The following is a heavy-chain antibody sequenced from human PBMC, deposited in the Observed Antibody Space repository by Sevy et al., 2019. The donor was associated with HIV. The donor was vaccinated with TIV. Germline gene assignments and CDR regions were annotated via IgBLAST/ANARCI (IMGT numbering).Heavy chain of an antibody. D-gene: IGHD1-1*01. CDR3: ARLPPTRAFDI. J-gene: IGHJ3*02. CDR2: ISYDVINK. Sequence: GGSLRLSCAASGFTFSNYAMHWVRQTPCKGLEWLAVISYDVINKYYADSVKGRFTISRDNSKNTLYLQMNSLTTEDTAVYYCARLPPTRAFDIWGQGTLVTVSS. CDR1: GFTFSNYA. V-gene: IGHV3-30*04.